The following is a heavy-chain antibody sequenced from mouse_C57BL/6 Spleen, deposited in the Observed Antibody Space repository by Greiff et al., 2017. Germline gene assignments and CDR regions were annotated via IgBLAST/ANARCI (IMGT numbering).Heavy chain of an antibody. V-gene: IGHV1-52*01. D-gene: IGHD2-4*01. J-gene: IGHJ3*01. Sequence: VQLQQSGAELVRPGSSVKLSCKASGYTFTSYWMHWVKQRPIQGLEWIGNIDPSDSETHYNQKFKDKATLTVDKSSSTAYMQLSSLTSEDSAVYYCARVRGNYDGAWFAYWGQGTLVTVSA. CDR2: IDPSDSET. CDR1: GYTFTSYW. CDR3: ARVRGNYDGAWFAY.